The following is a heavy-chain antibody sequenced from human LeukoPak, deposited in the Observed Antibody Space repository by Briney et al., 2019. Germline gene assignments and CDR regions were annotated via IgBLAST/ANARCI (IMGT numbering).Heavy chain of an antibody. V-gene: IGHV3-7*01. J-gene: IGHJ4*02. CDR2: IKQDGSEK. D-gene: IGHD5-24*01. Sequence: GGSLRLSCAASGFTFSSYWMSWVRQAPGKGLEWVANIKQDGSEKYYVDSVKGRFTISRDNAKNSLYLQMNSLRAEDTAVYYCARDGGGWGMATHKGFDYWGQGTLVTVSS. CDR1: GFTFSSYW. CDR3: ARDGGGWGMATHKGFDY.